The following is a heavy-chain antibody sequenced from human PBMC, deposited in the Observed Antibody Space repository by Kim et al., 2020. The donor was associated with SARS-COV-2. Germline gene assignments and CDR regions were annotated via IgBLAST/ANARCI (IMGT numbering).Heavy chain of an antibody. J-gene: IGHJ6*02. D-gene: IGHD1-20*01. CDR2: TYYRSKWYN. CDR3: ARGLDWQQLVRDLTGTTGYYYYGMDV. Sequence: SQTLSLTCAISGDSVSSNSAAWNWIRQPPSRGLEWLGRTYYRSKWYNDYAVSVKSRITINPDTSKNQFSLQLNSVTPEDTAVYYCARGLDWQQLVRDLTGTTGYYYYGMDVWGQGTTVTVSS. V-gene: IGHV6-1*01. CDR1: GDSVSSNSAA.